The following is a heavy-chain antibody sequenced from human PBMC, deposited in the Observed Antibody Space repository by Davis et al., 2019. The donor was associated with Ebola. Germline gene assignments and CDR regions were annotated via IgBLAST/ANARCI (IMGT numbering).Heavy chain of an antibody. CDR2: LGLSADT. CDR3: AKDTSNVWFDV. D-gene: IGHD6-19*01. CDR1: GFTFSSYA. Sequence: GESLKISCAASGFTFSSYAMHWVRQAPGKGLEWVSTLGLSADTYYADSVKGRFTISRDNSKNTLYLQMNSLRVEDTAIYYCAKDTSNVWFDVWGQGTMVTVSS. V-gene: IGHV3-23*01. J-gene: IGHJ3*01.